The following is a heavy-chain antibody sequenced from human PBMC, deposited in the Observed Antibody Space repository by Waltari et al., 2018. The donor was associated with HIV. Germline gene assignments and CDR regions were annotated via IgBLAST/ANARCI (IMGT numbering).Heavy chain of an antibody. CDR2: ISYDGSNN. D-gene: IGHD2-21*02. V-gene: IGHV3-30*18. J-gene: IGHJ5*02. CDR1: GFSFSSYG. CDR3: AKDNFVVVTAAGPFDP. Sequence: QVQLVESGGGVVQPGRSLRLSCAASGFSFSSYGMHWVRQAPGKGLEWVAVISYDGSNNYYADSVKGRFTISRDNSKNTLYLQMNSLRAEDTAVYYCAKDNFVVVTAAGPFDPWGQGTLVTVSS.